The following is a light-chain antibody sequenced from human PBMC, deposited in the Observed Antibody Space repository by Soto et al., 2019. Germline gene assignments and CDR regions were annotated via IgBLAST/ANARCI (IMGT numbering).Light chain of an antibody. Sequence: DIQMTQSPSSVSASVGDRVTITCRASQGISSWLAWYQQKPGKAPNLLIYAASSLQSRVPSRFSLVGARTDFTLTISSPQPEGFATYYCQQADTFPLSFGGGTRVEIK. V-gene: IGKV1-12*01. CDR2: AAS. CDR3: QQADTFPLS. CDR1: QGISSW. J-gene: IGKJ4*01.